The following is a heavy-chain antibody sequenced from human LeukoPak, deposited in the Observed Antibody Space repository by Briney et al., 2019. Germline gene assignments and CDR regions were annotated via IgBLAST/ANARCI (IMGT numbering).Heavy chain of an antibody. CDR3: ARDTGELPLDY. D-gene: IGHD1-26*01. CDR2: IYYSGST. CDR1: GGSISSYY. Sequence: SETLSLTCTVSGGSISSYYWSWIRQPPGKGLEWIGYIYYSGSTNYNPSLKSRVTISVDTSKNQFSLKLSSVTAADTAVYYCARDTGELPLDYWGQGTLVTVSS. J-gene: IGHJ4*02. V-gene: IGHV4-59*01.